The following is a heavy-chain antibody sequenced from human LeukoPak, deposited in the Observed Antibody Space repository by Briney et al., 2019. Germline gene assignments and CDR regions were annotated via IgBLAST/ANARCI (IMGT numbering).Heavy chain of an antibody. J-gene: IGHJ6*02. CDR1: GYTFTSYF. CDR2: INPNSGGT. Sequence: ASVKVSCKASGYTFTSYFMHWVRQAPGQGLEWMGWINPNSGGTNYAQKFQGWVTMTRDTSISTAYMELSRLRSDDTAVYYCARGYSGSYYYYYGMDVWGQGTTVTVSS. CDR3: ARGYSGSYYYYYGMDV. D-gene: IGHD1-26*01. V-gene: IGHV1-2*04.